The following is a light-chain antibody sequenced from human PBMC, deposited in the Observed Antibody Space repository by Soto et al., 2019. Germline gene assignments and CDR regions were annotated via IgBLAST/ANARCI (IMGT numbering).Light chain of an antibody. CDR1: SSDFGFYNY. V-gene: IGLV2-14*01. CDR2: EVS. Sequence: QSVLTQPASVSGSPGQSITISCTGTSSDFGFYNYVSWYQHHPGKAPRLMIYEVSNRPSGVSVRFSGSKSGNTASLTISGLQTEDEADYYCTSYTNRSTLLFGGGTQLTVL. J-gene: IGLJ2*01. CDR3: TSYTNRSTLL.